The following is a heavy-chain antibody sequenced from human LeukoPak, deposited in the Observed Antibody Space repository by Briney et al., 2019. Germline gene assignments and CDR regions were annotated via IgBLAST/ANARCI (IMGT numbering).Heavy chain of an antibody. CDR3: ARAKDNSGRDGFDI. CDR1: GFTFSTYG. Sequence: SGGSLRLSCAASGFTFSTYGIHWVRQAPGKGLEWVAVMWYDGSNKYYSDSVKGRFTISRDNSKNTLYLQMNSLRAEDTAVYYCARAKDNSGRDGFDIWGQGTMVTVSS. CDR2: MWYDGSNK. J-gene: IGHJ3*02. V-gene: IGHV3-33*01. D-gene: IGHD6-19*01.